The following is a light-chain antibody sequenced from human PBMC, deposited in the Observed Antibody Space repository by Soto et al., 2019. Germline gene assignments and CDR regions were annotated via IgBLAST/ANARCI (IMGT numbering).Light chain of an antibody. CDR2: GAS. CDR3: QQFNSYPIT. CDR1: QSVSSN. V-gene: IGKV3-15*01. Sequence: EIVMTQSPATLSVSPVEIVTVCFMASQSVSSNLAWYQQKVGQAPRLLIYGASTRATGIPARFSGSGSGTEFTLTISSLQSEDFATYYCQQFNSYPITFGQGTRLEIK. J-gene: IGKJ5*01.